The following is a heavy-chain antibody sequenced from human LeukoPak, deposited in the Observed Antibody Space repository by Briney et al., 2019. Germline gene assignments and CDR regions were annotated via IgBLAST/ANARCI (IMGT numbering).Heavy chain of an antibody. D-gene: IGHD6-13*01. CDR1: GGSITYYY. J-gene: IGHJ4*02. CDR2: IYYSGST. V-gene: IGHV4-59*12. CDR3: ARVVAAAGID. Sequence: SETLSLTCTVSGGSITYYYWSWVRQPPGKGLEWIGYIYYSGSTNYNPSLKSRVTISVDTSKNQFSLKLSSVTAADTAVYYCARVVAAAGIDWGQGTLVTVSS.